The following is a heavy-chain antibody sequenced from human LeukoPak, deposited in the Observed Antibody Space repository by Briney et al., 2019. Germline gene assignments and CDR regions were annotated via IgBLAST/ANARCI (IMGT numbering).Heavy chain of an antibody. J-gene: IGHJ4*02. Sequence: GGSLRLSCAVSGLTLSNVWVNWVRQAPGKGLEWVGLIKSRSDGGTTDFAAPVKGRFTISRDDSKNILYLQMNSLTSEDTAIYYCTQGSGYYFNYWGQGTLVTVSS. D-gene: IGHD5-12*01. CDR3: TQGSGYYFNY. CDR2: IKSRSDGGTT. CDR1: GLTLSNVW. V-gene: IGHV3-15*07.